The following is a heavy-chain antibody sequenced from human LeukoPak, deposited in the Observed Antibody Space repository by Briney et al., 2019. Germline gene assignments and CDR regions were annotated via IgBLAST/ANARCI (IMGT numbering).Heavy chain of an antibody. V-gene: IGHV3-74*01. CDR2: INSDGSST. D-gene: IGHD1-26*01. J-gene: IGHJ3*02. CDR3: ARGGRDYALKGAFDI. Sequence: PGGSLRLSCAASGFTFSSYWMHWVRQAPGKGLVWVSRINSDGSSTSYAGSVKGRFTISRDNAKNTLYLQMNSLRAEDTAVYYCARGGRDYALKGAFDIWGQGTMVTVSS. CDR1: GFTFSSYW.